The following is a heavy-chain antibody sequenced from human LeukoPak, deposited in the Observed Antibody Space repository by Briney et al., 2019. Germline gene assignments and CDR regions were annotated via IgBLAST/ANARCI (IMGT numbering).Heavy chain of an antibody. D-gene: IGHD3-22*01. V-gene: IGHV1-69*05. CDR2: IIPIFGTA. J-gene: IGHJ4*02. CDR1: GYTFTSYG. Sequence: GASVKVSCKASGYTFTSYGISWVRQAPGQGLEWMGRIIPIFGTANYAQKFQGRVTITTDESTSTAYMELSSLRSEDTAVYYCASRGSGYYFDYWGQGTLVTVSS. CDR3: ASRGSGYYFDY.